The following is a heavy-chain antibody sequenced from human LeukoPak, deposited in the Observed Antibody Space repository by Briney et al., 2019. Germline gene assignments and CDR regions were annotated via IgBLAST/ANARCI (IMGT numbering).Heavy chain of an antibody. V-gene: IGHV4-59*12. CDR2: IYYSGST. CDR3: ARELTGAGWYFDL. Sequence: SETLSLTCTVSGGSISSYYWSWIRQPPGKGLEWIGYIYYSGSTNYNPSLKSRVTISVDTSKNQFSLKLSSVTAADTAVYYCARELTGAGWYFDLWGRGTLVTVSS. CDR1: GGSISSYY. J-gene: IGHJ2*01. D-gene: IGHD7-27*01.